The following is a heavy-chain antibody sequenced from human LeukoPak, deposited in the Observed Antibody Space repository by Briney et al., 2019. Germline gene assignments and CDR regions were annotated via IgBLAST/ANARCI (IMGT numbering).Heavy chain of an antibody. CDR3: ARDRTRRFLPYYYDSSGGHFDY. V-gene: IGHV4-34*01. CDR1: GGSFSGYY. J-gene: IGHJ4*02. CDR2: IYHSGST. Sequence: PSETLSLTXAVYGGSFSGYYWSWIRQPPGRGLEWIGEIYHSGSTNYNPSLKSRVTISVDTSKNQFSLKLSSVTAADTAVYYCARDRTRRFLPYYYDSSGGHFDYWGQGTLVTVSS. D-gene: IGHD3-22*01.